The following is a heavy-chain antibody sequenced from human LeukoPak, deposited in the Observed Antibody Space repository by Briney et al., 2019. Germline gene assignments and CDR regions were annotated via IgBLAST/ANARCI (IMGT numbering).Heavy chain of an antibody. CDR2: ISGSGGST. Sequence: GGSLRLSCAASGFTFSSYAMSWVRQAPGKGLERVSAISGSGGSTYYADSVKGRFTISRDNSKNTLYLQMNSLRAEDTAVYYCAKGLMSGYYDILTGLAWGQGTLVTVSS. CDR1: GFTFSSYA. CDR3: AKGLMSGYYDILTGLA. D-gene: IGHD3-9*01. J-gene: IGHJ5*02. V-gene: IGHV3-23*01.